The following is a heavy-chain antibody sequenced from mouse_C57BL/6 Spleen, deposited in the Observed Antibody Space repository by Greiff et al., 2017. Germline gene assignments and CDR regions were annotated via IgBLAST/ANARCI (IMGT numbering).Heavy chain of an antibody. D-gene: IGHD2-4*01. Sequence: EVQLVESGGGLVKPGGSLKLSCAASGFTFSSYAMSWVRQTPEKRLEWVATISDGGSYTYYPDNVKGRFTISRDNAKNNLYLQMSHLKSEDTARYYCARDRDDYHWYFDVWGTGTTVTVSS. V-gene: IGHV5-4*01. J-gene: IGHJ1*03. CDR1: GFTFSSYA. CDR3: ARDRDDYHWYFDV. CDR2: ISDGGSYT.